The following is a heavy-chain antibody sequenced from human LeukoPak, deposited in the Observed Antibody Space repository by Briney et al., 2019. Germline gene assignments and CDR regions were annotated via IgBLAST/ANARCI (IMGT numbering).Heavy chain of an antibody. D-gene: IGHD5-24*01. CDR3: AKGRRDGYNYDY. Sequence: GGSLRLSCAASGFTFSSYAMSWVRQAPGKGLEWVSAISGSGGSTYYADSVKGRFTISRDSSENTLYLQMNSLRAEDTAVYYCAKGRRDGYNYDYWGQGTPVTVSS. CDR1: GFTFSSYA. CDR2: ISGSGGST. V-gene: IGHV3-23*01. J-gene: IGHJ4*02.